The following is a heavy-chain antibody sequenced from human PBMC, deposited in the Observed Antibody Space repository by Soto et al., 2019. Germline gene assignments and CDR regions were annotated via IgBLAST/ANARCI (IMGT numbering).Heavy chain of an antibody. J-gene: IGHJ6*02. D-gene: IGHD2-21*02. V-gene: IGHV4-59*08. CDR2: IYYSGST. CDR1: GGSISSYY. Sequence: SETLSLTCTVSGGSISSYYWSWIRQPPGKGLEWIGYIYYSGSTNYNPSLKSRVTISVDTSKNQFSLKLSSVTAADTAVYYCARQGCGGDCPILVPYYYYGMDVWGQGTTVTVSS. CDR3: ARQGCGGDCPILVPYYYYGMDV.